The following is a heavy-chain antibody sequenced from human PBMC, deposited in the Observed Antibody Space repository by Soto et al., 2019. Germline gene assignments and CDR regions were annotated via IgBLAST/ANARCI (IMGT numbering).Heavy chain of an antibody. D-gene: IGHD2-2*01. V-gene: IGHV3-21*01. CDR1: GFTFSNYA. Sequence: EVQLLESGGGVVQPGGSLRLSCAASGFTFSNYAMSWVRQAPGKGLQWVSSISSSSSYIYYADSVKGRFTISRDNAKNSLYLQMNSLRAEDTAVYYCARALRCSSTSCYRYYYYYGMDVWGQGTTVTVSS. CDR2: ISSSSSYI. J-gene: IGHJ6*02. CDR3: ARALRCSSTSCYRYYYYYGMDV.